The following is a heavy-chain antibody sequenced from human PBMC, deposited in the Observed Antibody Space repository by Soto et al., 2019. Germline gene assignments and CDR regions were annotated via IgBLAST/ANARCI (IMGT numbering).Heavy chain of an antibody. CDR3: ARTGCSGGSCYFFRSYPIDY. V-gene: IGHV4-34*01. CDR1: GGSFSGYY. CDR2: INHSGST. D-gene: IGHD2-15*01. Sequence: SETLSLTCAVYGGSFSGYYWSWIRQPPGKGLEWIGEINHSGSTNYNPSLKSRVTISVDTSKNQFSLKLSSVTAADTAVYFCARTGCSGGSCYFFRSYPIDYWGQGTLVTVSS. J-gene: IGHJ4*02.